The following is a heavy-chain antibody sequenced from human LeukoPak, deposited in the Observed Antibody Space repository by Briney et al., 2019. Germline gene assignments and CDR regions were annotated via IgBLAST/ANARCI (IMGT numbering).Heavy chain of an antibody. CDR1: GFSLSTSGVG. CDR2: IYWDDEK. V-gene: IGHV2-5*02. Sequence: SGPTLVNPTQTLTLTCTFSGFSLSTSGVGVGWIRQPPGKALEWLALIYWDDEKRHSPSLKSRLTITKDTSKNKVVLTMTNMDPVDTATYYCAHSHGYGSSWSGFDSWGQGTLVTVSS. J-gene: IGHJ4*02. CDR3: AHSHGYGSSWSGFDS. D-gene: IGHD6-13*01.